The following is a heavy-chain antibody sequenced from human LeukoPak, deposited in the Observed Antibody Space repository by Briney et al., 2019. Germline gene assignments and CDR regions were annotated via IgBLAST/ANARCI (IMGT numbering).Heavy chain of an antibody. Sequence: PGGSLRLSCVVSGFTFSDYAMTWVRQAPGKGLEWVSAISGSGGNTFYADSVKGRFTISRDNSKNTLYLQMSSLRAEDTAVYYCARTGKVYWGGYFDYWGQGTLVTVSS. CDR3: ARTGKVYWGGYFDY. CDR1: GFTFSDYA. CDR2: ISGSGGNT. D-gene: IGHD1-14*01. J-gene: IGHJ4*02. V-gene: IGHV3-23*01.